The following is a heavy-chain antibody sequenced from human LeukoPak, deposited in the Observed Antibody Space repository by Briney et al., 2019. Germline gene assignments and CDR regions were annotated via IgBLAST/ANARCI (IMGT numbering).Heavy chain of an antibody. V-gene: IGHV3-33*01. CDR1: GFSFSSYG. CDR3: ARDQRGFSYSKYYFDY. Sequence: GGSLRLSCAASGFSFSSYGMDWVGQAQGKGRGWGAVIWYDGTNKYYEDSVTGRFTISRDNSKNTLYLQMNSLRAEDTAVYYCARDQRGFSYSKYYFDYWGQGTLVTVSS. CDR2: IWYDGTNK. J-gene: IGHJ4*02. D-gene: IGHD5-18*01.